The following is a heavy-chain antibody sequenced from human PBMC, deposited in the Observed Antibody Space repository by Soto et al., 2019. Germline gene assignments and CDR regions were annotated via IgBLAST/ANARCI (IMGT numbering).Heavy chain of an antibody. V-gene: IGHV3-23*01. D-gene: IGHD6-13*01. Sequence: EVQLLESGGGLVQPGGSLRLSCAASGFTFSSYAMSWVRQAPGKGLEWVSTISGSGGSTYYADSVKGRVTISRDNSKNTLYLQMNSLRAEDTAVYYCANYPIAAAELYYFDYWGQGTPVTVSS. CDR1: GFTFSSYA. CDR3: ANYPIAAAELYYFDY. J-gene: IGHJ4*02. CDR2: ISGSGGST.